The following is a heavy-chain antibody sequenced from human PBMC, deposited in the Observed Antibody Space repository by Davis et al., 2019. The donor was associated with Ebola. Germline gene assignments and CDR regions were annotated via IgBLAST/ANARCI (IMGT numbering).Heavy chain of an antibody. CDR3: AKDPGYSGYLGPGGMDV. CDR2: IRYDGSNK. D-gene: IGHD5-12*01. CDR1: GFTFSSYG. V-gene: IGHV3-30*02. Sequence: PGGSLRLSCAASGFTFSSYGMHWVRQAPGKGLEWVAFIRYDGSNKYYADSVKGRFTISRDNSKNTLYLQMNSLRAEDTAVYYCAKDPGYSGYLGPGGMDVWGQGTTVTVS. J-gene: IGHJ6*02.